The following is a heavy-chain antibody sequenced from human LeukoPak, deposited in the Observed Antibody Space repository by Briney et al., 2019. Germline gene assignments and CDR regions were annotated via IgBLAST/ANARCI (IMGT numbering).Heavy chain of an antibody. CDR1: GASMSIYC. D-gene: IGHD1-26*01. CDR2: VYYSGST. CDR3: AKGGSYYDGDY. V-gene: IGHV4-59*03. Sequence: PSETLSLTCTVSGASMSIYCWTWIRQVPGKGLEWIGNVYYSGSTRYNPSLMGRATISIDTSKNTFSLKVTSMTAADTAVYFCAKGGSYYDGDYWGQGTLVTVSS. J-gene: IGHJ4*02.